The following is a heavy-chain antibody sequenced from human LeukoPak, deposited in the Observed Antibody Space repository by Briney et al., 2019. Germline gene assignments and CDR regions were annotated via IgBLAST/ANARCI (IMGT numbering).Heavy chain of an antibody. CDR3: AREGRYFDWLLPIDY. J-gene: IGHJ4*02. Sequence: PGGSLRLSCAASGFTFSSYSMNWVRQAPGKGLEWVSSISSSSSYIYYADSVKGRFTIPRDNAKNSLYLQMNSLRAEDTAVYYCAREGRYFDWLLPIDYWGQGTLVTVSS. D-gene: IGHD3-9*01. CDR2: ISSSSSYI. V-gene: IGHV3-21*01. CDR1: GFTFSSYS.